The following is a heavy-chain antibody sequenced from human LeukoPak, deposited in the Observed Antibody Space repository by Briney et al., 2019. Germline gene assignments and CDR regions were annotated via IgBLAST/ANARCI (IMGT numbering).Heavy chain of an antibody. D-gene: IGHD3-3*01. CDR2: IGGRDDRT. J-gene: IGHJ4*02. CDR1: GFTFTGHT. Sequence: GGSLRLSCAASGFTFTGHTMTWLRQAPGKGLGWVSIIGGRDDRTYYADSVKGRFTISRDNSKNTLYLQMNSLRGEDTAVYYCAKDPNPFYDFWSGYKWGQGTLVTVSS. V-gene: IGHV3-23*01. CDR3: AKDPNPFYDFWSGYK.